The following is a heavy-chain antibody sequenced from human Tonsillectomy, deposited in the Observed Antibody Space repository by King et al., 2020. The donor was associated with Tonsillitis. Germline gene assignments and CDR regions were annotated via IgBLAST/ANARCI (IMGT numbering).Heavy chain of an antibody. V-gene: IGHV3-23*04. D-gene: IGHD3-10*01. CDR1: GFTFCSYA. Sequence: VQLVESGGGLVQPGGSLRLSCAAPGFTFCSYAMSWVRQAPGEGLEGVSAISGRGGATYYADSVKARFTISRDNSTNTLYLQMNSLRAEDTAVYYCAEEFGEHFDYWGQGTLVTVSS. J-gene: IGHJ4*02. CDR3: AEEFGEHFDY. CDR2: ISGRGGAT.